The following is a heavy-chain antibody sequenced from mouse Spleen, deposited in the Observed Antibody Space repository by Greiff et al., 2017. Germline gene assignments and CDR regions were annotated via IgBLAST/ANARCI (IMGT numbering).Heavy chain of an antibody. CDR1: GYTFTSYD. D-gene: IGHD2-2*01. CDR3: ARSLGYGYDEGDYAMDY. J-gene: IGHJ4*01. CDR2: IYPRDGST. Sequence: QVQLKESGPELVKPGASVKLSCKASGYTFTSYDINWVKQRPGQGLEWIGWIYPRDGSTKYNEKFKSKATLTVDKPSSTAYMQLSSLTSEDSAVYYCARSLGYGYDEGDYAMDYWGQGTSVTVSS. V-gene: IGHV1-85*01.